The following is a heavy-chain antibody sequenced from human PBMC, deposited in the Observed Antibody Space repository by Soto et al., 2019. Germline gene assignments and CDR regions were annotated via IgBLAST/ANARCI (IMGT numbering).Heavy chain of an antibody. D-gene: IGHD2-21*02. V-gene: IGHV1-46*01. CDR1: GYIFTSYY. J-gene: IGHJ6*02. Sequence: VASVKVSCKASGYIFTSYYMHWVRQAPGQGLEWMGMIKPSGSNTNYAQKFQGRLTMTRDTSTSTVIMELSNLRSEDTAVYYCARDSEKKGKILLETAPSRAMYVWG. CDR2: IKPSGSNT. CDR3: ARDSEKKGKILLETAPSRAMYV.